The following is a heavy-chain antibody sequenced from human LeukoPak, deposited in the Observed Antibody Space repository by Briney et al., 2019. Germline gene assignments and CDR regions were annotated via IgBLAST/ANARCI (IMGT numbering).Heavy chain of an antibody. CDR3: AGQSSGGSYGLIMYNWFDP. Sequence: GESLKISCKGSGYSFTSYWIGWVRQMPGKGLEWMGIIYPGDSDTRYSPSFQGQVTISADKSISTAYLQWSSLKASDTAMYYCAGQSSGGSYGLIMYNWFDPWGQGTLVTVSS. J-gene: IGHJ5*02. V-gene: IGHV5-51*01. CDR1: GYSFTSYW. D-gene: IGHD5-18*01. CDR2: IYPGDSDT.